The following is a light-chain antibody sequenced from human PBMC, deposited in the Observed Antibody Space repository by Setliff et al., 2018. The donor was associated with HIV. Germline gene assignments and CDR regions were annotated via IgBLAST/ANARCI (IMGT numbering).Light chain of an antibody. CDR1: SNDVGGHNL. Sequence: QSVLTQVASVSGSLGQSITISCTGTSNDVGGHNLVSWFRVDPGKAPKLIIFNVNLWASGVSHRFSASKSGNTASLTISGLQSEDEADYYCCSYSRSSVPDVFGSGTKVTVL. CDR3: CSYSRSSVPDV. J-gene: IGLJ1*01. V-gene: IGLV2-23*02. CDR2: NVN.